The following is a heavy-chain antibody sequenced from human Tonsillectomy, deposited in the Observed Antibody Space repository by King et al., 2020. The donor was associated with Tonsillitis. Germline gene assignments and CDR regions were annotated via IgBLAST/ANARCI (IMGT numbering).Heavy chain of an antibody. Sequence: QRQESGPGLVKPSQTLSLTCTVSGASISSANYYWSWIRQPAGNGLEWIGRIYTSGSTNYNPSPVSRVTMSTDTSRNHFSLMPSSVTAADTAVYYCARRGDLSTGGSLFDPWGQGTLVTVSS. D-gene: IGHD3-9*01. V-gene: IGHV4-61*02. CDR2: IYTSGST. CDR1: GASISSANYY. J-gene: IGHJ5*02. CDR3: ARRGDLSTGGSLFDP.